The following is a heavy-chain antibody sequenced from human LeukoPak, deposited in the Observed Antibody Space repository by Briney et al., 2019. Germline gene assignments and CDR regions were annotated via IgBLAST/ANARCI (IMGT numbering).Heavy chain of an antibody. J-gene: IGHJ5*02. V-gene: IGHV4-31*03. CDR1: GDSISSRTYY. Sequence: PSETLSLTCSVSGDSISSRTYYWTWIRQHPEKGLEWIGYIWNSGSTNYNPSLKSRVTISVDTSKNQFSLKLTSVTAADTALYYCASDVSSTFPSWLDPWGQGILVIVSS. CDR3: ASDVSSTFPSWLDP. D-gene: IGHD6-6*01. CDR2: IWNSGST.